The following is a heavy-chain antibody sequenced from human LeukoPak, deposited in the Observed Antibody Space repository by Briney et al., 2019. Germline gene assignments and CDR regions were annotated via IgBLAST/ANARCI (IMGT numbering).Heavy chain of an antibody. J-gene: IGHJ5*02. D-gene: IGHD3-22*01. CDR2: MNPNSGNT. CDR3: ARGRRGNRGKPGYYDSSVP. Sequence: ASVKVSCKASGYTFTSYDINWVRQATGQGLEWMGWMNPNSGNTGYAQKFQGRVTMTRNTSISTAYMELSSLRSEDTAVYYCARGRRGNRGKPGYYDSSVPWGQGTLVTVSS. V-gene: IGHV1-8*01. CDR1: GYTFTSYD.